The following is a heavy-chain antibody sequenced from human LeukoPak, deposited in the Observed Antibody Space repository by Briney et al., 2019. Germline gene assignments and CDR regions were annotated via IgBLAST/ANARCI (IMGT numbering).Heavy chain of an antibody. CDR3: ARARGVGATKRYYGMDV. V-gene: IGHV3-7*01. CDR1: GFTFSSYW. J-gene: IGHJ6*02. Sequence: GGSLRLSCAASGFTFSSYWMSWVRQAPGKGLEWVANIKQDGSEKYYVDSVKGRFTISRDNAKNSLYLQMNSLRAEDTAVYYCARARGVGATKRYYGMDVWGQGTTVTVSS. CDR2: IKQDGSEK. D-gene: IGHD1-26*01.